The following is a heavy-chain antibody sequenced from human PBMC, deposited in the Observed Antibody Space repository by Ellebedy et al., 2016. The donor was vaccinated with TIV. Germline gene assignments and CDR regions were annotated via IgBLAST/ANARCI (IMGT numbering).Heavy chain of an antibody. CDR3: ARQANYDGSGSPLGYGMDV. D-gene: IGHD3-10*01. Sequence: MPSETLSLTCTVSGGSISSSSYYWGWIRQPPGKGLEWIGSIYYSGSTYYNPSLKSRVTISVATSKNQFSLKLSSVTAADTAVYYCARQANYDGSGSPLGYGMDVWGQGTTVTVSS. CDR2: IYYSGST. V-gene: IGHV4-39*01. J-gene: IGHJ6*02. CDR1: GGSISSSSYY.